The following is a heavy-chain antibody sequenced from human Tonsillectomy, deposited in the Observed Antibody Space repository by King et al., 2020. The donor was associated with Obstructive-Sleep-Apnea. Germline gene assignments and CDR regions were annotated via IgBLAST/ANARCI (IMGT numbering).Heavy chain of an antibody. D-gene: IGHD1-26*01. CDR1: GFTFSSYA. V-gene: IGHV3-23*04. CDR3: AKDKEPQALPSYYFDY. CDR2: ISGSGGST. J-gene: IGHJ4*02. Sequence: VQLVESGGGLVQPGGSLRLSCAASGFTFSSYAMSWVRQAPGKGLEWVSAISGSGGSTYYADSVKGRFTISRDNSKNTLYLQMNSLRAEDTAVYYCAKDKEPQALPSYYFDYWGQGTLVTVSS.